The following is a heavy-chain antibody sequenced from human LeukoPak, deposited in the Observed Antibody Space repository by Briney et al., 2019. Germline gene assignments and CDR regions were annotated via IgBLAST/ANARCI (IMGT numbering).Heavy chain of an antibody. V-gene: IGHV3-21*01. D-gene: IGHD3-22*01. Sequence: PGGSLRLSCAASGFTFSSYSIKWVRQAPGKGLEWVSSISSRSSYIYYADSMKGRVTISRDNAKNSLYLQMNNLRAEDTAVYYCARDAYYYDSRGSPWGQGTLVTVSS. CDR3: ARDAYYYDSRGSP. J-gene: IGHJ5*02. CDR2: ISSRSSYI. CDR1: GFTFSSYS.